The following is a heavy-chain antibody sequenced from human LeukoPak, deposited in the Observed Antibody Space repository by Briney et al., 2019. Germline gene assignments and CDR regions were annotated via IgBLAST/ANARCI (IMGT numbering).Heavy chain of an antibody. Sequence: PGGSLRLSCAASGFTFSNYWMHWVRQAPGKGLVWVSRINSDGSSTNYADSVKGRFTISRDNAKNTLYVQMNNLRAEDTAVYYCTRRDYYDSSGYSPLFDYWGQGTLVTVSS. D-gene: IGHD3-22*01. J-gene: IGHJ4*02. CDR2: INSDGSST. CDR3: TRRDYYDSSGYSPLFDY. CDR1: GFTFSNYW. V-gene: IGHV3-74*01.